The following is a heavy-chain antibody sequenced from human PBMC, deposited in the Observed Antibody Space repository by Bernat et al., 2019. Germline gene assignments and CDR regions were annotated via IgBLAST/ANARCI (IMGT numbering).Heavy chain of an antibody. J-gene: IGHJ4*02. CDR2: MKTGGNT. V-gene: IGHV3-53*01. CDR3: AGADWSKGFFDF. CDR1: GFTVNSNH. D-gene: IGHD1/OR15-1a*01. Sequence: EVQLVESGGGLMQPGGSLRLSCAASGFTVNSNHMSWVRQAPGKGLEWVSLMKTGGNTHYADSVRGRFTISRDDSENTLVLQMNSLRAEDTAVYYCAGADWSKGFFDFWGQGTLLTVSS.